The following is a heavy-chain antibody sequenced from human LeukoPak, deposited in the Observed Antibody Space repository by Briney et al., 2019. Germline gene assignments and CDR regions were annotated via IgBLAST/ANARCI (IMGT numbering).Heavy chain of an antibody. D-gene: IGHD4-17*01. CDR3: ARGGSDYGDYEYYYYGMDV. CDR1: GGTFSGYA. Sequence: ASVKVSCKASGGTFSGYAISWVRQAPGQGLEWMGGIIPIFGTANYAQKFQGRVTITADESTSTAYMELSSLRSEDTAVYYCARGGSDYGDYEYYYYGMDVWGQGTTVTVSS. CDR2: IIPIFGTA. V-gene: IGHV1-69*01. J-gene: IGHJ6*02.